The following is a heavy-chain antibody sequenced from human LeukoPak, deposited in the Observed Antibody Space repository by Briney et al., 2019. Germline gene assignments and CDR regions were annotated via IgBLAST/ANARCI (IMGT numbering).Heavy chain of an antibody. CDR2: IYSGGST. CDR3: ARGTGGYSYGYSFDY. Sequence: GGPLRLSCAASGFTVSSNYMSWVRQAPGKGLEWVSVIYSGGSTYYADSVKGRFTISRDNSKNTLYLQMNSLRAEDTAVYYCARGTGGYSYGYSFDYWGQGTLVTVSS. D-gene: IGHD5-18*01. CDR1: GFTVSSNY. J-gene: IGHJ4*02. V-gene: IGHV3-53*01.